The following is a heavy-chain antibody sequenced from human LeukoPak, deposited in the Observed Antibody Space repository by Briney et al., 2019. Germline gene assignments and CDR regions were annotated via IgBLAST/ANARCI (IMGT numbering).Heavy chain of an antibody. D-gene: IGHD1-1*01. Sequence: PGRSLRLSCAASGFTLSSYGMHWVRQAPGKGLEWVAVIWYDGSNKYYADSVKGRFTISRDNSKNTLYLQMNSLRAEDTAVYYCARSRYYSSGGGSDRTIGDYWGQGTLVTVSS. CDR2: IWYDGSNK. CDR3: ARSRYYSSGGGSDRTIGDY. CDR1: GFTLSSYG. V-gene: IGHV3-33*01. J-gene: IGHJ4*02.